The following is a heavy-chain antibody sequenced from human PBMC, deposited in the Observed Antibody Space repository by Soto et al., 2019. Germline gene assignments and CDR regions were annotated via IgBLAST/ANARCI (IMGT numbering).Heavy chain of an antibody. Sequence: PETLSLTCTVSGGSISSYYWSWIRQPPGKGLEWIGYIYYSGSTNYNPSLKSRVTISVDTSKNQFSLKLSSVTAADTAVYYCARDLKVWDTAMVAGDNWFDPWGQGTLVTVS. CDR1: GGSISSYY. D-gene: IGHD5-18*01. V-gene: IGHV4-59*01. CDR3: ARDLKVWDTAMVAGDNWFDP. J-gene: IGHJ5*02. CDR2: IYYSGST.